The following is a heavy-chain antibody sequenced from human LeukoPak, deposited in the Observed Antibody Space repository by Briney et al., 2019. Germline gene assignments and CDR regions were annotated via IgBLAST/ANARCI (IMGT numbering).Heavy chain of an antibody. CDR1: GGSFSGYY. CDR2: INHSGST. V-gene: IGHV4-34*01. J-gene: IGHJ4*02. D-gene: IGHD3-16*02. Sequence: SETLSLTCAVYGGSFSGYYWSWIRQPPGKGLEWIGEINHSGSTNYNPSLKSRVTISVDTSKNQFSLKLSSVTAADTAVYYCARVLGYDYVWGSYPYSSWGQGTLVTASS. CDR3: ARVLGYDYVWGSYPYSS.